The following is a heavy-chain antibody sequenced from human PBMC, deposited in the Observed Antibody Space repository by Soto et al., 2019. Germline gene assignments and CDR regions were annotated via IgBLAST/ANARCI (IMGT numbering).Heavy chain of an antibody. J-gene: IGHJ4*02. CDR1: GGSISSSSYY. CDR2: IYYSGST. D-gene: IGHD3-22*01. Sequence: PSETLSLTCTVSGGSISSSSYYWGWIRQPPGKGLEWIGSIYYSGSTYYNPSLKSRVTISVDTSKNQFSLKLSSVTAADTAVYYCARYLPYDGSAYYYFDSWGQGTLVTVSS. V-gene: IGHV4-39*01. CDR3: ARYLPYDGSAYYYFDS.